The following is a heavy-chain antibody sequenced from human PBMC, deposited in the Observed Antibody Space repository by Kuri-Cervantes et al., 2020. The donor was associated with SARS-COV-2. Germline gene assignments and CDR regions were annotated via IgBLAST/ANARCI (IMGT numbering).Heavy chain of an antibody. Sequence: GESLKISCKASGYTFTSYYMHWVRQAPGQGLEWMGIINPSGGSTSYAQKFQGRVTLTRDTSIRTAYMEVTSLTYDDTAVYYCAREDFSSLGAPHGLDYWGQGTLVTVSS. D-gene: IGHD1-26*01. CDR1: GYTFTSYY. CDR3: AREDFSSLGAPHGLDY. J-gene: IGHJ4*02. CDR2: INPSGGST. V-gene: IGHV1-46*01.